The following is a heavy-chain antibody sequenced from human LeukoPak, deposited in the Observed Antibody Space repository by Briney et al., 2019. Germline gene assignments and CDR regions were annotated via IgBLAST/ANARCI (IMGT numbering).Heavy chain of an antibody. Sequence: SETLFLTCTVSGGSISSSSYYWGWIRQPPGKGLEWIGSIYYSGSTYYNPSLKSRVTISVDTSKDQFSLKLSSVTAADTAVYYCASSRRVRMIVVVNYFDYWGQGTLVTVSS. CDR1: GGSISSSSYY. J-gene: IGHJ4*02. CDR2: IYYSGST. D-gene: IGHD3-22*01. V-gene: IGHV4-39*07. CDR3: ASSRRVRMIVVVNYFDY.